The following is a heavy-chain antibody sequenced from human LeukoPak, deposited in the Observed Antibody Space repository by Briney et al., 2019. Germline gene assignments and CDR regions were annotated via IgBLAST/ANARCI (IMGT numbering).Heavy chain of an antibody. CDR3: ARGEGGYYDSSGYCDY. V-gene: IGHV3-21*01. Sequence: GGSLRLSCAASGFTFSSYSMNWVRQAPGKGLHWVSSITSSSSYIYYTDSVKGRFTISRDNAKNSLYLQMNSLRAEDTAVYYCARGEGGYYDSSGYCDYWGQGTLVTVSS. CDR1: GFTFSSYS. J-gene: IGHJ4*02. D-gene: IGHD3-22*01. CDR2: ITSSSSYI.